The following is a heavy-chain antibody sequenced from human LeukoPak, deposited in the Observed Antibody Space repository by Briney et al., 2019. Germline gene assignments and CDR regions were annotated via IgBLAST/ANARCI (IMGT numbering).Heavy chain of an antibody. Sequence: GESLKISCKGSGYSFTSYWIGWVRQMPGKGLEWMGIIYPGDSDTRYSPSFQGQVTISADKSISTAYLQWSSLKASDTAVYYCARQGLYYYDSSGTDDFGYWGQGTLVTVSS. V-gene: IGHV5-51*01. J-gene: IGHJ4*02. CDR1: GYSFTSYW. CDR2: IYPGDSDT. D-gene: IGHD3-22*01. CDR3: ARQGLYYYDSSGTDDFGY.